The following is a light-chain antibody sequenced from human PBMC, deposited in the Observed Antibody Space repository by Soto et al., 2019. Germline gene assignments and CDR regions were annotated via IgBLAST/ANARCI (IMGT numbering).Light chain of an antibody. V-gene: IGKV3-15*01. CDR3: QQYNVWPLS. J-gene: IGKJ4*01. CDR1: QSVSSN. Sequence: EIVMTQSPATLSVSPGERATLSCRASQSVSSNLAWYQQKSGQTPNLLIYVALTRATGIPARFSSSGSGTEFTLTISSPQSEDFAVYYCQQYNVWPLSFGGGTKVEFK. CDR2: VAL.